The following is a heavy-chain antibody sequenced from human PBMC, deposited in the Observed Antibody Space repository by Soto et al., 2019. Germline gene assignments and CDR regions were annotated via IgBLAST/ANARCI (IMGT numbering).Heavy chain of an antibody. CDR2: IKSKTDGGTT. CDR1: GFTFSNAW. D-gene: IGHD3-3*01. CDR3: TTDRESKYYGFWSENYYYYDMDV. J-gene: IGHJ6*02. Sequence: TGGSLRLSCAASGFTFSNAWMNWVRQAPGKGLEWVGHIKSKTDGGTTDYAAPVKGRFTISRDDSKNTLYLQMNSLKTEDTAVYYCTTDRESKYYGFWSENYYYYDMDVWGQGTTVTVSS. V-gene: IGHV3-15*07.